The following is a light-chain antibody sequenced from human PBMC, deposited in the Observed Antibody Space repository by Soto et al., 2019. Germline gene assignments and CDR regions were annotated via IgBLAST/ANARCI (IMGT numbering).Light chain of an antibody. V-gene: IGKV1-39*01. CDR1: QSITSY. CDR2: AAS. Sequence: DIQMTQSPSSLSASVGDRVTITCRASQSITSYLNWYQQKPGKAPKLLIYAASNLQRGVPSRFSGSGSGTEFTLTISTLQPEDFATYYCQQSYSSPLAFGGGTKVEIK. J-gene: IGKJ4*01. CDR3: QQSYSSPLA.